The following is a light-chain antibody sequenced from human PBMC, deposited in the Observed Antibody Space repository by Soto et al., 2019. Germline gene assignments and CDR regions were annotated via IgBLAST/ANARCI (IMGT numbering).Light chain of an antibody. CDR1: QDISNY. Sequence: DIQMTQSPSSLSASVGDRVTITCQASQDISNYLNWYQQKPGKAPKLLIYDASNLETGVPSRFSGSGAVTDFTFAISSLQPEDIATYYCQQYDKLPGLTFGGGTKVEIK. CDR3: QQYDKLPGLT. J-gene: IGKJ4*01. V-gene: IGKV1-33*01. CDR2: DAS.